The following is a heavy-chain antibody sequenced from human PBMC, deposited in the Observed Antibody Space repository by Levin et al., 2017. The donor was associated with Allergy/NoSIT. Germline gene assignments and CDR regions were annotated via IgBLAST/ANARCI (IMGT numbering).Heavy chain of an antibody. J-gene: IGHJ4*02. CDR2: ISGTSSAI. CDR3: ARGPLAAAADY. CDR1: GFTFRDYY. Sequence: GESLKISCAASGFTFRDYYMSWIRQAPGKGLELVSYISGTSSAIIYADFVKGRFTISRDNSQNSLYLQMNSLTAEHTAVYFCARGPLAAAADYWGQGTLVTVSS. V-gene: IGHV3-11*05. D-gene: IGHD6-13*01.